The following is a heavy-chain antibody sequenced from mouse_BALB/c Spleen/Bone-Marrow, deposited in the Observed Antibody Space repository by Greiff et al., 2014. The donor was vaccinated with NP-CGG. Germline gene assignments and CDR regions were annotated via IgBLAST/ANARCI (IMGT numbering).Heavy chain of an antibody. V-gene: IGHV1-87*01. Sequence: QVQLQQSGAELARPGASVKLSCKASGYTFTGYWMQWVKQRPGQGLEWIGVIYPGDGDTRYTQKFKGKATLTADKSSSTAYMQLRNLASEDSAVYYCARVFYDSISAYWGQGTTLTVSS. CDR3: ARVFYDSISAY. CDR2: IYPGDGDT. D-gene: IGHD1-1*01. CDR1: GYTFTGYW. J-gene: IGHJ2*01.